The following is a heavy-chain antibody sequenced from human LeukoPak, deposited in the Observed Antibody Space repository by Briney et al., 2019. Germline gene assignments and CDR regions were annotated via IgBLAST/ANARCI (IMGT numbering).Heavy chain of an antibody. CDR3: ARETSYYDAFDI. D-gene: IGHD1-26*01. J-gene: IGHJ3*02. CDR1: GYTFTSYA. CDR2: INAGNGNT. Sequence: ASVKVSCKASGYTFTSYAMHWVRQAPGQRLEWMGWINAGNGNTKYSQKFQGRVTITRDTSASTAYMELSSLRSEDTAVYYCARETSYYDAFDIWGQGTMVTVSS. V-gene: IGHV1-3*01.